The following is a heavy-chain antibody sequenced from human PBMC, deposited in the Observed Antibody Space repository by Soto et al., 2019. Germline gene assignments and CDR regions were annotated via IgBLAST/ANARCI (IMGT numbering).Heavy chain of an antibody. D-gene: IGHD2-2*01. CDR3: ARDCRYCSSTSCPYYYYYGMDV. CDR1: GGSFSGYY. Sequence: TSETLSLTCAVYGGSFSGYYWSWIRQPPGKGLEWIGEINYSGSTNYNPSLKCRVTISVDTSKNLFSLKLSSVTAADTAVYYCARDCRYCSSTSCPYYYYYGMDVWGQGTTVTVSS. CDR2: INYSGST. V-gene: IGHV4-34*01. J-gene: IGHJ6*02.